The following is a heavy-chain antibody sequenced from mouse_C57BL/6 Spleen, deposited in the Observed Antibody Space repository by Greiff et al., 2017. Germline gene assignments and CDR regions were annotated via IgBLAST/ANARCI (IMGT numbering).Heavy chain of an antibody. CDR2: IDPSDSYT. V-gene: IGHV1-69*01. D-gene: IGHD1-1*01. Sequence: QQSCKASGYTFTSYWMHWVKQRPGQGLEWIGEIDPSDSYTNYNQKFKGKSTLTVDKSSSTAYMQLSSLTSEDSAVYYCARSPYGYAMDYWGQGTSVTVSS. J-gene: IGHJ4*01. CDR1: GYTFTSYW. CDR3: ARSPYGYAMDY.